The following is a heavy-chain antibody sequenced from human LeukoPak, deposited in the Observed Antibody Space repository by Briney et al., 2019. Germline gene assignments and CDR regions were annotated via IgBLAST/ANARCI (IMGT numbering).Heavy chain of an antibody. V-gene: IGHV4-31*03. D-gene: IGHD2-8*01. CDR2: RDYTGAS. CDR3: ARWNGDYFDY. Sequence: SQTLSLTCTVSGGSIISGGYFGTWTRQHTGQGLEWIGYRDYTGASYYNPSLKTRSTISVDTSKNQFSLQLISVIAADTAMYYCARWNGDYFDYWGQGTLVTVS. CDR1: GGSIISGGYF. J-gene: IGHJ4*02.